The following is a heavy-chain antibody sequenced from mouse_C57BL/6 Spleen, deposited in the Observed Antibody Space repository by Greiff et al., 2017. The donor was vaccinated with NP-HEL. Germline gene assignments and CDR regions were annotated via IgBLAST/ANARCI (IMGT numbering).Heavy chain of an antibody. Sequence: EVKLVESGGGLVKPGGSLKLSCAASGFTFSSYAMSWVRQTPEKRLEWVATISDGGSYTYYPDNVKGRFTISRDNAKNNLYLQMSHLKSEDTAMYYCARERFMDYWGQGTSVTVSS. CDR2: ISDGGSYT. J-gene: IGHJ4*01. CDR3: ARERFMDY. V-gene: IGHV5-4*01. CDR1: GFTFSSYA.